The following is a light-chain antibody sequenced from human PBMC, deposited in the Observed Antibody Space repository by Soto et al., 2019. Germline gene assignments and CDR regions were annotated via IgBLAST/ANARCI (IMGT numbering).Light chain of an antibody. CDR1: QSVSSSY. CDR2: GAS. CDR3: QQYGSSFLT. Sequence: EIVMTQSPVTLSLSPGERATLSCRASQSVSSSYLAWYQQKPGQAPRLLIYGASSRATGIPDRFSGSGSGTDFTLTISRLEPEDFAVYYCQQYGSSFLTFGGGTKVDI. V-gene: IGKV3-20*01. J-gene: IGKJ4*01.